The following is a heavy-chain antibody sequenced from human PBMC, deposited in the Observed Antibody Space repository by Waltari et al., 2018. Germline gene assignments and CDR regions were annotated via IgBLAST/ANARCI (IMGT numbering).Heavy chain of an antibody. J-gene: IGHJ1*01. V-gene: IGHV3-21*01. D-gene: IGHD1-1*01. CDR3: ASYSNWRTTPDFQH. CDR2: ISSSSYI. CDR1: GFTFSSYS. Sequence: EVQLVESGGGLVKPGGSLRLSCAASGFTFSSYSMNWVRQAPGKGLEWVSSISSSSYIYYADSVKGRFTISRDNAKNSLYLQMNSLRAEDTAVYYCASYSNWRTTPDFQHWGQGTLVTVSS.